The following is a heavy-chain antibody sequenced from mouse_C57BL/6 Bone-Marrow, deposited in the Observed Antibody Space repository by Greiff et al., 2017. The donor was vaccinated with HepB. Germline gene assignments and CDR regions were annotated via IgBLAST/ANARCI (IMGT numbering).Heavy chain of an antibody. Sequence: QVQLKESGAELVRPGASVTLSCKASGYTFTDYEMHWVKQTPVHGLEWIGAIDPETGGTAYNQKFKGKAILTADKSSSTAYMELRSLTSEDSAVYYCTRDGSSYGFAYWGQGTLVTVSA. D-gene: IGHD1-1*01. J-gene: IGHJ3*01. CDR2: IDPETGGT. V-gene: IGHV1-15*01. CDR3: TRDGSSYGFAY. CDR1: GYTFTDYE.